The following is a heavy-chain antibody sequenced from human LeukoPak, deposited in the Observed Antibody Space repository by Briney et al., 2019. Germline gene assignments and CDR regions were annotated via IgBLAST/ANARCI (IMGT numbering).Heavy chain of an antibody. J-gene: IGHJ4*02. CDR3: TNAWDV. CDR1: GFAFNTYT. Sequence: PGRSLRLSCAASGFAFNTYTVHWVRQGPGKGLDWVAVISFDGSNKYYADSVKGRFTISRDNSRNTLYLQMNSLRAEDTAVYYCTNAWDVWGQGTLVTVSS. V-gene: IGHV3-30*04. CDR2: ISFDGSNK. D-gene: IGHD1-26*01.